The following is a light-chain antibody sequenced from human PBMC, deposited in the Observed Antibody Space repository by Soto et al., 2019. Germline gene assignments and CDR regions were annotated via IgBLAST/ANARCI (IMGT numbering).Light chain of an antibody. Sequence: EIVLTQSPDTLSLSPGERATLSCRASQIISTTYLAWYQQKFGQPPRLLIFGVSSRATGIPDRFSGSGSGTDFSLTITRLEPEDSAVYYCLQYGNLPYSFGQGTKLEIK. CDR1: QIISTTY. V-gene: IGKV3-20*01. J-gene: IGKJ2*03. CDR2: GVS. CDR3: LQYGNLPYS.